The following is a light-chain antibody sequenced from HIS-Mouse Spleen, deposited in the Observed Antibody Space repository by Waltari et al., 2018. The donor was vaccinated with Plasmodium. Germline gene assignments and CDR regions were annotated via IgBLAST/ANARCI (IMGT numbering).Light chain of an antibody. CDR2: DVS. CDR1: SSDVGGYNY. V-gene: IGLV2-11*01. Sequence: QSALTQPRSVSGSPGQSVTIPCTGPSSDVGGYNYVSWYQQHPGKAPKLMIYDVSKRPSGVPDRFSGSKSCNTASLTISGLQAEDEADYYCCSYAGSYTWVFGGGTKLTVL. J-gene: IGLJ3*02. CDR3: CSYAGSYTWV.